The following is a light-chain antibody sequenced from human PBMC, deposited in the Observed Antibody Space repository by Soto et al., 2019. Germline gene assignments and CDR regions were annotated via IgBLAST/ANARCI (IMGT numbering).Light chain of an antibody. CDR2: DAS. CDR1: QSVSSY. J-gene: IGKJ4*01. Sequence: EIVLTQSPATLSLSPGERATLSCRASQSVSSYLAWYQQKPGQAPRLLIYDASNRATGIPARFSGSGSGTDFTLTISSLEPGDFAVYDCQPRSNWLTFGGGTKVEIK. V-gene: IGKV3-11*01. CDR3: QPRSNWLT.